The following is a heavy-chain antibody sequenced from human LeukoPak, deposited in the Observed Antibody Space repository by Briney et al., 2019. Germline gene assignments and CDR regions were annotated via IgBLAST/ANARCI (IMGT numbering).Heavy chain of an antibody. CDR2: IYYSGST. D-gene: IGHD3-3*01. V-gene: IGHV4-31*03. Sequence: SETLSLTCTVSGGSISDAAYYWSWIRQHPGEGLKWIGYIYYSGSTSYNPSLKSRVTISVDTSKNQFSLKLTSVTAADTAVYYCARPGGSFWSRASYAFDIWGQGTTVTVSS. CDR3: ARPGGSFWSRASYAFDI. CDR1: GGSISDAAYY. J-gene: IGHJ3*02.